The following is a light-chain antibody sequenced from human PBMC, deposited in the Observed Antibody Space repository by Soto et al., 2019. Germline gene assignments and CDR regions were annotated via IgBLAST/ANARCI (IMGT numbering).Light chain of an antibody. V-gene: IGLV1-47*01. Sequence: QSVLTQPPSASGTPGQSVTISCSGSSSNIGSQYVYWFQQLPGTAPTLLIYRNDQRPSGVPDRFSGSKSGTSASLAISGLRSEDEADYYWAAWDGSLSGWVFAGGTKVTVL. CDR2: RND. CDR3: AAWDGSLSGWV. CDR1: SSNIGSQY. J-gene: IGLJ3*02.